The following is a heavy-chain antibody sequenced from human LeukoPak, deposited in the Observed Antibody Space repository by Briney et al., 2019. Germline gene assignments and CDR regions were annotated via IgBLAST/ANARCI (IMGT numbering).Heavy chain of an antibody. D-gene: IGHD3-10*01. CDR2: INHSGST. CDR3: ASYYYGSGSYYNNYFDY. V-gene: IGHV4-34*01. CDR1: GGSFSGYY. Sequence: SETLSLTCAVYGGSFSGYYWSWIRQPPGKGLEWIGEINHSGSTNYNPSLKSRVTISVDTSKNQFSLKLSSVTAADTAVYYCASYYYGSGSYYNNYFDYWGQGTLVTVSS. J-gene: IGHJ4*02.